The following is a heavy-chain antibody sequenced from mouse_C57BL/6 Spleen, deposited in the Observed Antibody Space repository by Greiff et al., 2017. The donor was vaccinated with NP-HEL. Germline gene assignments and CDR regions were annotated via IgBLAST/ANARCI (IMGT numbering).Heavy chain of an antibody. CDR1: GYTFTSYW. CDR2: IDPSDSYT. D-gene: IGHD4-1*01. CDR3: ARKTGTLDD. J-gene: IGHJ2*01. Sequence: QVQLQQPGAELVRPGTSVKLSCKASGYTFTSYWMHWVKQRPGQGLEWIGVIDPSDSYTNYNQKFKGKATLTVDTSSSTAYMQLSSLTSEDSAVYYCARKTGTLDDWGQGTTLTVSS. V-gene: IGHV1-59*01.